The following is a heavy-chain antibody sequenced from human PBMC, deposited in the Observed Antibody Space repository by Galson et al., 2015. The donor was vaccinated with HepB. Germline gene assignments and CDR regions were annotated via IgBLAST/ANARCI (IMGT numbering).Heavy chain of an antibody. CDR3: ARGDGIVVVIKAGAFDI. V-gene: IGHV1-46*01. Sequence: SVKVSCKASGYTFTSYYMHWVRQAPGQGLEWMGITNPSGGSTSYAQKFQGRVTMTRDTSTSTVYMELSSLRSEDTAVYYCARGDGIVVVIKAGAFDIWGQGTMVTVSS. J-gene: IGHJ3*02. D-gene: IGHD3-22*01. CDR2: TNPSGGST. CDR1: GYTFTSYY.